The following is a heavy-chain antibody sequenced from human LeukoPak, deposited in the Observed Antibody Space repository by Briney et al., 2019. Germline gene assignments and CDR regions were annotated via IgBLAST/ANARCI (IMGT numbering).Heavy chain of an antibody. CDR2: INSDGSTT. CDR1: GFTFSSYA. D-gene: IGHD3-22*01. CDR3: ARGTYYCDSGGSDAFDI. Sequence: PGGSLRLSCAASGFTFSSYAMSWVRQAPGKGLVWVSRINSDGSTTNNADSVKGRIIISRDNSKNTLYLQMNGLRAEDTAVYYCARGTYYCDSGGSDAFDIWGQGTMVTVSS. V-gene: IGHV3-74*01. J-gene: IGHJ3*02.